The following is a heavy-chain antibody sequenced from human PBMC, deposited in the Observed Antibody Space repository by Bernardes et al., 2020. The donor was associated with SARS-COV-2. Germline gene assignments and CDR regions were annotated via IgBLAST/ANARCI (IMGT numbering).Heavy chain of an antibody. CDR1: GASISSSRSY. CDR3: ASGRVVTNLDS. D-gene: IGHD5-12*01. Sequence: SETLSLTCTVSGASISSSRSYWGWIRQPPGMGLEWIGSVYYGGGSYFNPSLNSRVTISVDTSKNQFSLKLSSVTAADTAVYYCASGRVVTNLDSWGQGTLVTVSS. V-gene: IGHV4-39*01. CDR2: VYYGGGS. J-gene: IGHJ4*02.